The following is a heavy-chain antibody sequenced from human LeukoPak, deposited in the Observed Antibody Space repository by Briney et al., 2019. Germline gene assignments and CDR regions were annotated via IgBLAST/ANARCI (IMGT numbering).Heavy chain of an antibody. CDR3: TVVREMDY. Sequence: GGSLRLSCAASGFTFSNAWMNWVRQAPGKGLEWVGRVESKTDGGTTDYAAPVKGRFTISRDDSKNTLYLQMNSLKTEDTAVYYCTVVREMDYWGQGTLVTVSS. D-gene: IGHD3-10*01. CDR1: GFTFSNAW. V-gene: IGHV3-15*04. CDR2: VESKTDGGTT. J-gene: IGHJ4*02.